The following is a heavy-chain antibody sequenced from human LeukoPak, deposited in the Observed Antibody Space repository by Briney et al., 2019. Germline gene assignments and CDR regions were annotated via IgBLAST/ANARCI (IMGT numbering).Heavy chain of an antibody. CDR1: GLTFSHAW. J-gene: IGHJ4*02. Sequence: GGSLRLSCAASGLTFSHAWMSWVRQAPGKGLEWVGRIKTTADGGTTDYAAPVKGRFTISRDDSKNPLYLQMNSLKSEDTAVYYCTTLTYSGSYYGVPDFWGQGTLVIVSS. D-gene: IGHD1-26*01. CDR3: TTLTYSGSYYGVPDF. CDR2: IKTTADGGTT. V-gene: IGHV3-15*01.